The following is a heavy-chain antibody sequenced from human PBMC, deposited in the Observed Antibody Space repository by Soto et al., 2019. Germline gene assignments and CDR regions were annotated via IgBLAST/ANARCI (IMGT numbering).Heavy chain of an antibody. CDR3: ARIPHRYSSSSVGGGMDV. J-gene: IGHJ6*02. CDR2: IDWDDDK. D-gene: IGHD6-6*01. V-gene: IGHV2-70*01. CDR1: GFSLSTSGMC. Sequence: SGPTLVNPTQTLTLTCTFSGFSLSTSGMCVSWIRQPPGKALEWLALIDWDDDKYYSTSLKTRLTISKDTSKNQVVLTMTDMDPVDTATYYCARIPHRYSSSSVGGGMDVWGQGTTVTVS.